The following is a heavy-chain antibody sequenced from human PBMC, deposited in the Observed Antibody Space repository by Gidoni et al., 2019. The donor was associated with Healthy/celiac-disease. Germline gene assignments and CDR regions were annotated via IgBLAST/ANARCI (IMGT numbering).Heavy chain of an antibody. CDR2: INPSGGST. CDR1: GYTFTSYY. CDR3: ARDGPWDSSGYPSGP. Sequence: QVQLVQSGAEVKKPGASVKVSCKASGYTFTSYYMHWVRQAPGQGLEWMGIINPSGGSTSYAQKFQGRVTMTRDTSTSTVYMELSSLRSEDTAVYYCARDGPWDSSGYPSGPWGQGTLVTVSS. V-gene: IGHV1-46*01. D-gene: IGHD3-22*01. J-gene: IGHJ5*02.